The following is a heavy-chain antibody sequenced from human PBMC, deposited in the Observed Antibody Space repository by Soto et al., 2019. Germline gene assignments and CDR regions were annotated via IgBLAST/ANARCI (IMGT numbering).Heavy chain of an antibody. CDR2: FSGTGGST. Sequence: PGRSLRLSCAASGFPFSSYSMRWDRQAPGKGLEWVSAFSGTGGSTYYADSVKGRFTISRDNSNNRLYLQMNSLRAEDTAVYYCAKASITMIVNIFDYGGQGTLVTVSS. D-gene: IGHD3-22*01. CDR1: GFPFSSYS. J-gene: IGHJ4*02. V-gene: IGHV3-23*01. CDR3: AKASITMIVNIFDY.